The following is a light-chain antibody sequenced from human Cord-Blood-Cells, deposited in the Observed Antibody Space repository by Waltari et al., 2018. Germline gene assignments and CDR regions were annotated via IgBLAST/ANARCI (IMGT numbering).Light chain of an antibody. CDR1: SSDVGSYNF. J-gene: IGLJ2*01. CDR2: EGS. V-gene: IGLV2-23*01. CDR3: CSYAGSSTVV. Sequence: QSALTQPASVSGSPGQSITISCTGTSSDVGSYNFVAWYQQHPGKAPKLMIYEGSKRPSGVSNRFSGSKSGNTAFLRISGRQAEDEADYYCCSYAGSSTVVFGGGTKLTVL.